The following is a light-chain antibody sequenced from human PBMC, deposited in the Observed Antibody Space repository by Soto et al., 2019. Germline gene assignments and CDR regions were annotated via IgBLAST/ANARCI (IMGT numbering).Light chain of an antibody. V-gene: IGKV3-15*01. CDR1: QSVDNN. CDR3: QQYNDWPQT. CDR2: AAS. J-gene: IGKJ1*01. Sequence: EIVMTQSPATLSVSPGERATLSCRASQSVDNNLAWYQQQPGQAPRLLVYAASTRATGLPAKYSGSGSGTVFTLTISSLQSEDFAVYYCQQYNDWPQTFGQGTKVEIK.